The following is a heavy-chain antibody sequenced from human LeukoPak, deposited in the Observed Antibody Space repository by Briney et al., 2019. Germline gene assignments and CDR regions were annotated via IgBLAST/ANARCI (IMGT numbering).Heavy chain of an antibody. D-gene: IGHD6-13*01. CDR3: ARDGTAAGLYFDL. Sequence: GGSLRLSCAVSGFTFTDYWMNWVRQAPGKGLEWVASIRQDGGEKSYVDSVKGRFTISRDNTKSSLYLQINSLRAEDTAVYYCARDGTAAGLYFDLWGQGTLVAVSS. CDR2: IRQDGGEK. CDR1: GFTFTDYW. V-gene: IGHV3-7*01. J-gene: IGHJ4*01.